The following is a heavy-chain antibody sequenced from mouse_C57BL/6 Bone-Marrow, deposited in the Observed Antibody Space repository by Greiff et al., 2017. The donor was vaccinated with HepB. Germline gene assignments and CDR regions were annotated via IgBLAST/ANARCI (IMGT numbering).Heavy chain of an antibody. CDR3: TAPDYYGSSYWYFDV. D-gene: IGHD1-1*01. CDR1: GFNIKDDY. CDR2: IDPENGDT. V-gene: IGHV14-4*01. Sequence: EVQLQQSGAELVRPGASVKLSCTASGFNIKDDYMPWVKQRPEQGLEWIGWIDPENGDTEYASKFQGKATITADTSSNTAYLQLSSLTSEDTAVYYCTAPDYYGSSYWYFDVWGTGTTVTVSS. J-gene: IGHJ1*03.